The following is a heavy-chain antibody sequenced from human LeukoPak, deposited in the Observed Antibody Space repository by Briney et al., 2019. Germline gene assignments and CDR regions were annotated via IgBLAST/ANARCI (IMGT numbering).Heavy chain of an antibody. D-gene: IGHD2-2*01. CDR2: IWYDGSNK. CDR3: ARGGGGIVVVPAANWFDP. V-gene: IGHV3-33*01. J-gene: IGHJ5*02. Sequence: GGSLRLSCAASGFTFSSYGMHWVRQAPGKGLEWVAVIWYDGSNKYYADSVKGRFTISRDNSKNTLYLQMNSLRAEDTAVYYCARGGGGIVVVPAANWFDPWGQGILVTVSS. CDR1: GFTFSSYG.